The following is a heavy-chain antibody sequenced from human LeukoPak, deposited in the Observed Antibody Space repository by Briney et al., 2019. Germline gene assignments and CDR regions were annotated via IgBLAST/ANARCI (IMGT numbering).Heavy chain of an antibody. CDR2: IYTSGST. Sequence: SQTLSLTCTVSGGSISSDNYSWSWIRQPAGKGLEWIGRIYTSGSTNYNPSLKSRVTISVDTSKKQFSLKLSSVTAADTAVYYCAREGGPGDVFDPWGQGTLVTVSS. D-gene: IGHD2-15*01. V-gene: IGHV4-61*02. CDR1: GGSISSDNYS. J-gene: IGHJ5*02. CDR3: AREGGPGDVFDP.